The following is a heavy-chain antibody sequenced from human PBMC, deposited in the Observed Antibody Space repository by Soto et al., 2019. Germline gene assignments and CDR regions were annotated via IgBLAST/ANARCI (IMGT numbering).Heavy chain of an antibody. CDR3: ASGGVDYYDSSGYSKRFDY. CDR2: IIPIFGTA. D-gene: IGHD3-22*01. Sequence: SVKVSCKASGGTFSSYAISWVRQAPGQGLEWMGGIIPIFGTANYAQKFQGRVTITADESTSTAYMELSSLRSEDTAVYYCASGGVDYYDSSGYSKRFDYWGQGTLVTVSS. CDR1: GGTFSSYA. J-gene: IGHJ4*02. V-gene: IGHV1-69*13.